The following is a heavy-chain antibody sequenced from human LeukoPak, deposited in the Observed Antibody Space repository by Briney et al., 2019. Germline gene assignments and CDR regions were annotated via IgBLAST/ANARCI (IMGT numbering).Heavy chain of an antibody. CDR2: ISYDGSNK. J-gene: IGHJ6*02. CDR1: GFTFSSYG. V-gene: IGHV3-30*03. Sequence: GGSLRLSCAASGFTFSSYGMHWVRQAPGKGLEWVAVISYDGSNKYYADSAKGRFTISRDNSKNTLYLQMNSLRAEDTAVYYCARGGGLDVWGQGATVTVSS. CDR3: ARGGGLDV. D-gene: IGHD3-16*01.